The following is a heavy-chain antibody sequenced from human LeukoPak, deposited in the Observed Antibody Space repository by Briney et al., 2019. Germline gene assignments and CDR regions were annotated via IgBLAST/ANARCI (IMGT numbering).Heavy chain of an antibody. CDR3: ARESPYSYGSS. V-gene: IGHV1-69*06. CDR2: IIPIFGTA. CDR1: GGTLSSYA. Sequence: GASVKVSCKASGGTLSSYAISWVRQAPGQALEWMGGIIPIFGTANYAQKFQGRVTITADKSTSTAYMELSSLRSEDTAVYYCARESPYSYGSSWGQGTLVTVSS. J-gene: IGHJ4*02. D-gene: IGHD5-18*01.